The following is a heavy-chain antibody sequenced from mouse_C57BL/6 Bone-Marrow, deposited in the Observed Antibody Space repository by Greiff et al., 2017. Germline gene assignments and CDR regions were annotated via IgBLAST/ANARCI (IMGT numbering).Heavy chain of an antibody. J-gene: IGHJ3*01. CDR3: AKGLLSPFAY. Sequence: QSCKASGYTFTSYWMHWVKQRPGQGFEWIGEIDPSDSYTNYNQKFKGKSTLTVDKSSSTAYMQLSSLTSEDSAVYYCAKGLLSPFAYWGQGTLVTVSA. V-gene: IGHV1-69*01. CDR2: IDPSDSYT. CDR1: GYTFTSYW. D-gene: IGHD2-3*01.